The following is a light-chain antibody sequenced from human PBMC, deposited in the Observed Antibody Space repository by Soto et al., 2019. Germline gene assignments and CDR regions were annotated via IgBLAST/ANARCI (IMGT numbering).Light chain of an antibody. CDR2: KAS. CDR3: QQYNSYPWT. J-gene: IGKJ1*01. CDR1: QSISSG. V-gene: IGKV1-5*03. Sequence: DIEMTQSPSTLSASVGDRVTITCRASQSISSGLAWYQQKPGQAPKLLIYKASSLESGVPSRFSGSGSGTEFTLTISSLQPDDFATYYCQQYNSYPWTFGQGTKVDIK.